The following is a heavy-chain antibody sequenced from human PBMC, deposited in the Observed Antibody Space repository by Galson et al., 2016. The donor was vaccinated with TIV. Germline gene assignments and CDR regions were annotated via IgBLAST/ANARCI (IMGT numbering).Heavy chain of an antibody. V-gene: IGHV1-2*06. CDR1: GYTFTHYY. J-gene: IGHJ6*02. CDR2: INPDSGGT. CDR3: TSERGTGYCCDTSCYGYYGLDV. D-gene: IGHD2-2*01. Sequence: SVKVSCKASGYTFTHYYMHWVRQAPGQGPEWMGRINPDSGGTDYAQKFQGRVTMTRDTSISTAYMDLSRLRPDDTAVYYCTSERGTGYCCDTSCYGYYGLDVWGQGTTV.